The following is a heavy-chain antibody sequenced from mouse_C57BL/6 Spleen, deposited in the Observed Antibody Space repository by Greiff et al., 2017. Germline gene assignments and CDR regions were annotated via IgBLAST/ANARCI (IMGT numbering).Heavy chain of an antibody. Sequence: VQLKESGTVLARPGASVKMSCKTSGYTFTSYWMHWVKQRPGQGLEWIGAIYPGNSDTSYNQKFKGKAKLTAVTSASTAYMELSSLTNEESAVYYCTPYYYGSSYTWFAYGGQGTLVTVSA. CDR3: TPYYYGSSYTWFAY. D-gene: IGHD1-1*01. J-gene: IGHJ3*01. V-gene: IGHV1-5*01. CDR1: GYTFTSYW. CDR2: IYPGNSDT.